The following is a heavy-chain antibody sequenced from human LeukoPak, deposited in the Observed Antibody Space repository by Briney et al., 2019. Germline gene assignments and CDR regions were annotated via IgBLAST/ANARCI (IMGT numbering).Heavy chain of an antibody. J-gene: IGHJ4*02. CDR3: AKVGEITIFGGTENYYFDY. CDR1: GFTFSSYS. D-gene: IGHD3-3*01. CDR2: LSGSGGRT. V-gene: IGHV3-23*01. Sequence: PGGSLRLSCAASGFTFSSYSMNWVRQAPGKGLEWVSSLSGSGGRTDYADSVKGRFTISRDSSKNTLFLQMNSLRAEDTAVYYCAKVGEITIFGGTENYYFDYWGQGTLVTVSS.